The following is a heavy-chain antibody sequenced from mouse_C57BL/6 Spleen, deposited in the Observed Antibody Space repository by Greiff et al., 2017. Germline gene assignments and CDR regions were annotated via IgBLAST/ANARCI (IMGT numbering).Heavy chain of an antibody. J-gene: IGHJ4*01. CDR3: ARGGDYDYAMDY. D-gene: IGHD2-4*01. CDR2: IDPSDSYP. V-gene: IGHV1-69*01. CDR1: GYTFTSYW. Sequence: VQLQQPGAELVMPGASVKLSCKASGYTFTSYWMHWVKQRPGQGLEWIGEIDPSDSYPNYNQKFKGKSPLTVDKSSSTAYMQLSSLTSEDSAVYYCARGGDYDYAMDYWGQGTSVTVSS.